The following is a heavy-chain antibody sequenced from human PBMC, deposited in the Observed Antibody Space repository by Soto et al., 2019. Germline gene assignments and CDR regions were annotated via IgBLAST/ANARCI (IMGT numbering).Heavy chain of an antibody. Sequence: SSETLSLTCAVYGGSLSGYYWSWIREPPEKGLEWIEEINHSGSTNYNPSLKSLVTISVDTSKNQFSLKLSSVTAADTAVYYCARGYYYGSETKTVLDYYYMDVWGKGTTVTVSS. D-gene: IGHD3-10*01. CDR3: ARGYYYGSETKTVLDYYYMDV. CDR2: INHSGST. CDR1: GGSLSGYY. V-gene: IGHV4-34*01. J-gene: IGHJ6*03.